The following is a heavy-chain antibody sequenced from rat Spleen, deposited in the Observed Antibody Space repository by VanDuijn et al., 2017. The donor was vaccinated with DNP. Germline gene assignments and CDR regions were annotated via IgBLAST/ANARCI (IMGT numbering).Heavy chain of an antibody. J-gene: IGHJ2*01. CDR1: AYSITTNY. CDR2: ISYSGST. Sequence: EVQLQQSGPGLVKPSQSLSLTCSVTAYSITTNYWGWIRMFPGNKMEWVGHISYSGSTTYNPSLKSRISITRDTSKNQFFLHLNSVTTEDTAKYYCARWSDYFDYWGQGVMVTVSS. V-gene: IGHV3-1*01. CDR3: ARWSDYFDY.